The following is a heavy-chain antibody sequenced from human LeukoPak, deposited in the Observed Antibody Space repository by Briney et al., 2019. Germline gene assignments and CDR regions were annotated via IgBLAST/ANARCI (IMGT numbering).Heavy chain of an antibody. CDR1: GLTFTKYY. J-gene: IGHJ4*02. V-gene: IGHV3-21*01. CDR2: ITSNGANM. Sequence: PGGSLRLSCSASGLTFTKYYMNWVRQAPGKGLEWVSSITSNGANMYYADSVKGRFTISRDNAKNSLYLQMNSLRAEDTAVYYCAREAYGSGNYPFDYWGQGTLVTVSS. D-gene: IGHD3-10*01. CDR3: AREAYGSGNYPFDY.